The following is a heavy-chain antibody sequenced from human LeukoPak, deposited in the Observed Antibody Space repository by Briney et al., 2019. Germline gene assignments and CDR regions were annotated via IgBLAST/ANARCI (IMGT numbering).Heavy chain of an antibody. CDR3: ARSPRYCSGGSCYSDY. Sequence: ASVKVSCKASGYTFTSYDINWVRQATGQGLEWMGWINPNSGGTNYAQKFQGRVTMTRDMSISTAYMELSRLRSDDTAVYYCARSPRYCSGGSCYSDYWGQGTLVTVSS. V-gene: IGHV1-2*02. CDR1: GYTFTSYD. J-gene: IGHJ4*02. CDR2: INPNSGGT. D-gene: IGHD2-15*01.